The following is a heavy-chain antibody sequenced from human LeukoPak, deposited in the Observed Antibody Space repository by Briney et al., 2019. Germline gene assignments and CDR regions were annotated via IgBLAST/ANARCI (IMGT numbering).Heavy chain of an antibody. D-gene: IGHD3-22*01. Sequence: PSQTLSLTCAVSGGSISSGGYSWSWIRQPPGKGLEWIGYIYHSGSTYYNPSLKSRVTISVDRSKNQFSLKLSSVTAADTAVYYCARGGNYYDSSGYSDVPYYFDYWGQGTLVTVFS. CDR3: ARGGNYYDSSGYSDVPYYFDY. V-gene: IGHV4-30-2*01. CDR1: GGSISSGGYS. CDR2: IYHSGST. J-gene: IGHJ4*02.